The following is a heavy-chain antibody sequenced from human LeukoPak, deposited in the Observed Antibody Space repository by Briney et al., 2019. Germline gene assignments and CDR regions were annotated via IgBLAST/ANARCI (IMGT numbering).Heavy chain of an antibody. CDR3: ARVAGIYSSLTYFAY. D-gene: IGHD6-19*01. V-gene: IGHV4-38-2*02. J-gene: IGHJ4*02. CDR2: IYHSGST. CDR1: GYSINNGYY. Sequence: PSETLSLTCTVSGYSINNGYYWGSIRQPPGKGLEWIGSIYHSGSTYYKPSLKSRHTISVDTSKHQFSLKLSSVTAADTAVYYCARVAGIYSSLTYFAYWGQGTLVTVSS.